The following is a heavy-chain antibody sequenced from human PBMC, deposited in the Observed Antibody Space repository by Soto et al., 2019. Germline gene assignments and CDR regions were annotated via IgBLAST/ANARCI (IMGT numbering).Heavy chain of an antibody. Sequence: ASVKVSCKASGYTFTSYGISWVRQAPGQGLEWMGWISAYNGNTNYAQKLQGRVTMTTDTSTSTAYMELSSLRSEDTAVYYCAKDTYYHDSSGYYVFEYWGQGTLVTVSS. CDR1: GYTFTSYG. CDR3: AKDTYYHDSSGYYVFEY. V-gene: IGHV1-18*01. D-gene: IGHD3-22*01. CDR2: ISAYNGNT. J-gene: IGHJ4*02.